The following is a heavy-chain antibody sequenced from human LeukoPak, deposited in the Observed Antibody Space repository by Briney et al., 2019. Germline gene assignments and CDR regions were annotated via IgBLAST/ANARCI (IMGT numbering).Heavy chain of an antibody. V-gene: IGHV4-61*02. CDR3: ARGGSGWNYYYYMDV. CDR2: IYTSGST. D-gene: IGHD6-19*01. CDR1: GGSISSGSYY. J-gene: IGHJ6*03. Sequence: SQTLSLTCTVSGGSISSGSYYWNWIRQPAGKGLEWIGRIYTSGSTDYNPSLKSRVTMSVDPSKNQFSLKLSSVTAADTAVYYCARGGSGWNYYYYMDVWGKGTTVTISS.